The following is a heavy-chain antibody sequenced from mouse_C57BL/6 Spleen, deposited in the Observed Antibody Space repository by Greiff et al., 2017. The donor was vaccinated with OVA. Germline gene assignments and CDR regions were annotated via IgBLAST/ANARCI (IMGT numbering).Heavy chain of an antibody. J-gene: IGHJ2*01. V-gene: IGHV1-64*01. CDR1: GYTFTSYW. Sequence: VQLQQPGAELVKPGASVKLSCKASGYTFTSYWMHWVKQRPGQGLEWIGMIHPNSGSTNYNEKFKSKATLTVDKSSSTAYMQLSILTSEDSAVYYCARSWGTTVVIYYWGQGTTLTVSS. CDR2: IHPNSGST. CDR3: ARSWGTTVVIYY. D-gene: IGHD1-1*01.